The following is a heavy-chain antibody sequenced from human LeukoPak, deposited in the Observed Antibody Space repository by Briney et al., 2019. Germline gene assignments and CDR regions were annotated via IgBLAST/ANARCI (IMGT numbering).Heavy chain of an antibody. CDR2: TDPNSGGT. CDR3: ARHHEPTTVTTRVEDYYYYMDV. CDR1: GYTFTDYY. J-gene: IGHJ6*03. V-gene: IGHV1-2*02. D-gene: IGHD4-17*01. Sequence: ASVKVSCKASGYTFTDYYFHWVRQAPGQGLEWMGYTDPNSGGTNYAQKFQGRVTMTRDTSISTAYMELSRLRSDDTAVYYCARHHEPTTVTTRVEDYYYYMDVWGKGTTVTVSS.